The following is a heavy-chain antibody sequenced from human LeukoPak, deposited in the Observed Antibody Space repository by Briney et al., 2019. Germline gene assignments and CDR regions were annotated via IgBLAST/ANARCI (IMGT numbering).Heavy chain of an antibody. CDR3: AREGRGSGHWAGFDF. Sequence: ASVKVSCKTSGYTFSDHYVQWLRQAPGQGLEWMGWINPYSGDTSSARKFQGRVTMTKDTSITTAYLELTGLTSDGTAIYYCAREGRGSGHWAGFDFWGQGALVTVSS. J-gene: IGHJ4*02. CDR2: INPYSGDT. CDR1: GYTFSDHY. D-gene: IGHD7-27*01. V-gene: IGHV1-2*02.